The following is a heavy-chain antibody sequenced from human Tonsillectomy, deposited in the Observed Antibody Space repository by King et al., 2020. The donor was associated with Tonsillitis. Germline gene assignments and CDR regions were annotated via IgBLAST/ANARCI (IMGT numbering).Heavy chain of an antibody. J-gene: IGHJ4*02. CDR2: IRYDGSST. Sequence: VQLVESGGGVVQPGGSLRLSCAASGFTFSSYGMHWVRQAPGKGLEWVAFIRYDGSSTSYADSVKGRFTISRDNSKNTLYLQMNSLRPEDTAVYYCAPSDSSASYFDYWGQGTLVTVSS. CDR3: APSDSSASYFDY. CDR1: GFTFSSYG. V-gene: IGHV3-30*02. D-gene: IGHD3-22*01.